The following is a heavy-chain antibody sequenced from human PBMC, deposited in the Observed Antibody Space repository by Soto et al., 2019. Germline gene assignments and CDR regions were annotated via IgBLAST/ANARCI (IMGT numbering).Heavy chain of an antibody. CDR3: ARKYCSGGSCESNAFDI. CDR2: IIPILGIA. CDR1: GGTFSSYT. D-gene: IGHD2-15*01. Sequence: SVKVSCKASGGTFSSYTISWVRQAPGQGLEWMGRIIPILGIANYAQKFQGRVTITADKSTSTAYMELSSPRSEDTAVYYCARKYCSGGSCESNAFDIWGQGTMVTVSS. V-gene: IGHV1-69*02. J-gene: IGHJ3*02.